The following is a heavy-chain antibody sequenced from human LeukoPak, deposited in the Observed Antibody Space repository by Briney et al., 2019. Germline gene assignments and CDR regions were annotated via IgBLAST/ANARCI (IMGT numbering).Heavy chain of an antibody. Sequence: GGSLRLSCAASGITFSNAWLTWVRQAPGKGLEWVGGIYRSSNGETTDYGAPGKGRFTMSRADSKTTLYLQMNSPKTEMTAVYYCTTYSSGSCPFWGQGTLVTVSS. V-gene: IGHV3-15*01. CDR3: TTYSSGSCPF. D-gene: IGHD6-19*01. CDR2: IYRSSNGETT. CDR1: GITFSNAW. J-gene: IGHJ4*02.